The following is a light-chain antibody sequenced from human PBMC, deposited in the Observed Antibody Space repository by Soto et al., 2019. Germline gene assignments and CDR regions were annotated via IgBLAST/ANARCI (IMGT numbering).Light chain of an antibody. CDR1: QDVSND. V-gene: IGKV1-17*02. CDR2: GAS. J-gene: IGKJ1*01. CDR3: LQHTYIWS. Sequence: DIQTTQSPPSLSASVGDRVTITCRASQDVSNDLGWFQQKPGKAPKRLIFGASNLESGVPSRFTGTGYGTEFTLTITNLQPEDFATYYCLQHTYIWSFGQGTKVDIK.